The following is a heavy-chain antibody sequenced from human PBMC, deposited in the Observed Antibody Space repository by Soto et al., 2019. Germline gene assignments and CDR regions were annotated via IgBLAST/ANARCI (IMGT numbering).Heavy chain of an antibody. V-gene: IGHV4-61*01. Sequence: SETLSLTCIVSGDSVTFDHSYWSWIRQPPGKGLEWIGHIFFTGATTSSPSLKSRVTMSIDSSKTQFSLNLTSVTAADSAIYYCARARADSVGSSLGRRLDVWGQGTEVTVSS. CDR3: ARARADSVGSSLGRRLDV. D-gene: IGHD3-10*01. CDR2: IFFTGAT. J-gene: IGHJ6*02. CDR1: GDSVTFDHSY.